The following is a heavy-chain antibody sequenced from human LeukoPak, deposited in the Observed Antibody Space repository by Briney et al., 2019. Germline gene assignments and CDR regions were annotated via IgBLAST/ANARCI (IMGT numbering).Heavy chain of an antibody. V-gene: IGHV3-30*04. CDR3: ARDRSLWFFDY. CDR2: ISYGGSNK. Sequence: GRSLRLSCAASGFTFSSHAMHWVRQAPGKGLEWVAVISYGGSNKYYADSVKGRFTISRDNSKNTLYLQMNSLRAEDTAVYYCARDRSLWFFDYWGQGTLVTVSS. J-gene: IGHJ4*02. D-gene: IGHD3-10*01. CDR1: GFTFSSHA.